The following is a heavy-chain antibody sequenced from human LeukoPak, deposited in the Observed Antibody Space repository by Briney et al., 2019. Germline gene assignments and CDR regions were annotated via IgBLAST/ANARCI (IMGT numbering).Heavy chain of an antibody. CDR1: GGSISSGGYY. CDR2: IYYSGST. D-gene: IGHD2-2*01. CDR3: ARGGAVVPAATFDY. V-gene: IGHV4-31*03. Sequence: PSETLSLTCTVSGGSISSGGYYWSWIRQHPGKGLEWIGYIYYSGSTYYNPSLKSRVTISVDTSKNQFSLKLSSVTAADTAVYYCARGGAVVPAATFDYWGQGTLVTVSS. J-gene: IGHJ4*02.